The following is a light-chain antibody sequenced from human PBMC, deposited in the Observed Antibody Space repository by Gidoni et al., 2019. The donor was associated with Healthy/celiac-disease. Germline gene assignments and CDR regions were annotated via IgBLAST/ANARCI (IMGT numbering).Light chain of an antibody. CDR1: QSISSY. V-gene: IGKV1-39*01. J-gene: IGKJ4*02. CDR3: QQSYSTPPLT. Sequence: DIPMTQSPSSLSASVGDRVTITCRASQSISSYLKWYQQKPGKAHKLLIYAASSLQSGVASRFSGSGSGTEFKLTISSLQQEDVETYYYQQSYSTPPLTFGGGTKVEIK. CDR2: AAS.